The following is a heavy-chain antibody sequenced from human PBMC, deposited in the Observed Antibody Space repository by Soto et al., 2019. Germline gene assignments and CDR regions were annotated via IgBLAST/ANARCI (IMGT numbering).Heavy chain of an antibody. CDR1: GFTFSSYW. V-gene: IGHV3-74*01. CDR3: ARGGDGYPKLTFDY. Sequence: GGSLRLSCAVSGFTFSSYWMHWVRQAPGKGLVWVSRINSDGSTTSYADSVKGRFTISRDNAKNTVYLQMDSLRVEDTAVYYCARGGDGYPKLTFDYWGQGTLVTVSS. CDR2: INSDGSTT. J-gene: IGHJ4*02. D-gene: IGHD5-12*01.